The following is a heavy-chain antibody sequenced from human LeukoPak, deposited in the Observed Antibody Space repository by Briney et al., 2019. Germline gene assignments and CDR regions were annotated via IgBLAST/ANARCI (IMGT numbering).Heavy chain of an antibody. CDR3: ASGLVRGVIGRFPADY. Sequence: ASVKVSCKASGYTFTGYYMHWVRQAPGQGLEWMGWINPNSGGTNYAQKFQGSVTMTRDTSISTAYMELSRLRSDDTAVYYCASGLVRGVIGRFPADYWGQGTLVTVSS. J-gene: IGHJ4*02. D-gene: IGHD3-10*01. CDR2: INPNSGGT. CDR1: GYTFTGYY. V-gene: IGHV1-2*02.